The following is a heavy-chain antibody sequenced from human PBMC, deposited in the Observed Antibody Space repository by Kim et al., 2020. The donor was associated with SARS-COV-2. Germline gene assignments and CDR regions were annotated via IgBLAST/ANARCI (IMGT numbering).Heavy chain of an antibody. J-gene: IGHJ5*02. CDR2: INHSGST. Sequence: SETLSLTCAVYGGSFSGYYWSWIRQPPGKGLEWIGEINHSGSTNYNPSLKSRVTISVDTSKNQFSLKLSSVTAADTAVYYCARRRYYGSGYGPGAYNWFDPWGQGTLVTVSS. V-gene: IGHV4-34*01. CDR3: ARRRYYGSGYGPGAYNWFDP. CDR1: GGSFSGYY. D-gene: IGHD3-10*01.